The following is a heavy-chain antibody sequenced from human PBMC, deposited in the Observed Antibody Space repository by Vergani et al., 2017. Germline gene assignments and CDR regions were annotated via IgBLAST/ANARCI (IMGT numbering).Heavy chain of an antibody. J-gene: IGHJ4*02. Sequence: QVQLVESGGGVVQPGRSLRLSCAASGFTFSSYGMHWVRQAPGKGLEWVAVISYDGSNKYYADSVKGRFTISRDNSKNTLYLQMNSLRAEDTAVYYCAKGGGYYDSSGYFLLDYWGQGTLVTVSS. CDR3: AKGGGYYDSSGYFLLDY. D-gene: IGHD3-22*01. CDR1: GFTFSSYG. V-gene: IGHV3-30*18. CDR2: ISYDGSNK.